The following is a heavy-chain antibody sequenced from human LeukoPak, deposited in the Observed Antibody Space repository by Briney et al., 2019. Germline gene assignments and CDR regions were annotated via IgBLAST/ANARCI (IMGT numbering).Heavy chain of an antibody. CDR2: ISNSGRTK. D-gene: IGHD3-10*01. CDR3: ARVSRSGFDI. J-gene: IGHJ3*02. CDR1: GFTLSSHF. V-gene: IGHV3-48*03. Sequence: GGSLRLSCAASGFTLSSHFMNWVRQATGKGLAWVAYISNSGRTKNYAVSVKGQFTISRDNANNSLYLQMNSLRVEDTATYYCARVSRSGFDIWGQGTMVTVSS.